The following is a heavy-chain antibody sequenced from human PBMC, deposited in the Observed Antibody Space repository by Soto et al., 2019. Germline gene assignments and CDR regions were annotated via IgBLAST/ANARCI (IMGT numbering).Heavy chain of an antibody. V-gene: IGHV3-30*03. CDR3: ALPPYGSSSWYGYFQH. CDR1: GFTFSSCG. Sequence: GGSLRLSCAASGFTFSSCGMHWVRQAPGKGLGWVAVISYDGSNKYYVDSVKGRFTISRDNSKNTLYLQMNSLRAEDTAVYYCALPPYGSSSWYGYFQHWGQGTLVTVSS. J-gene: IGHJ1*01. D-gene: IGHD6-13*01. CDR2: ISYDGSNK.